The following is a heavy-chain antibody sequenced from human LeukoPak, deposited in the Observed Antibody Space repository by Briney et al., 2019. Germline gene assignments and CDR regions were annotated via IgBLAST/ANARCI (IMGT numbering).Heavy chain of an antibody. D-gene: IGHD3/OR15-3a*01. J-gene: IGHJ3*02. CDR1: GYTFPTSG. V-gene: IGHV1-18*01. CDR3: ARGTDADAFDI. Sequence: ASVTVSCKASGYTFPTSGISWVRQAPGQGLEWMGWISVYNHNTNYAQKFQGRVTVTTDTSTSTAYMELRSLRSDDTAVYYCARGTDADAFDIWGQGTMVTVSS. CDR2: ISVYNHNT.